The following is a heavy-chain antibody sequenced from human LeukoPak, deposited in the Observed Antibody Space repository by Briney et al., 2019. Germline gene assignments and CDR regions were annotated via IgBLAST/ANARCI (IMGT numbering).Heavy chain of an antibody. D-gene: IGHD4-17*01. V-gene: IGHV3-48*03. CDR3: ARVVVRAVTGWPEYFQH. CDR2: ISSSGSTI. Sequence: GGSLRLSCAASGFTFSSYEMNWVRQAPGEGLEWVSYISSSGSTIYYADSVKGRFTISRDNAKNSLYLQMNSLRAEDTAVYYCARVVVRAVTGWPEYFQHWARAPWSPSPQ. J-gene: IGHJ1*01. CDR1: GFTFSSYE.